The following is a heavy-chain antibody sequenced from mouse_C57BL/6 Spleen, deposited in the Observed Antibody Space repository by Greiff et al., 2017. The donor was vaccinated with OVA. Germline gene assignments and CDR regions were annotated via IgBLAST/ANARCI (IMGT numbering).Heavy chain of an antibody. Sequence: GGGLVQPKGSLKLSCAASGFSFNTYAMNWVRQAPGKGLEWVARIRSKSNNYATYYADSVKDRFTISSDDSESMLYLQMNNLKTDDTAMYYCVSSSYDGYPAWFAYWGQGTLVTVSA. D-gene: IGHD2-3*01. CDR1: GFSFNTYA. J-gene: IGHJ3*01. V-gene: IGHV10-1*01. CDR3: VSSSYDGYPAWFAY. CDR2: IRSKSNNYAT.